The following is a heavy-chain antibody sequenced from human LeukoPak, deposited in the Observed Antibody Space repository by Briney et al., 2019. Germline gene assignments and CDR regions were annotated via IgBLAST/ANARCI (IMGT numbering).Heavy chain of an antibody. Sequence: SETLSLTCTVSGGSISSSNYYWVWIRQPPGKGLEWIGSIYYSGNTYYNPSLKSRVTISVDTSKNQFSLKLSSVTAADTAVYYCARAFGVPYYFDYWGQGTLVTVSS. CDR1: GGSISSSNYY. CDR3: ARAFGVPYYFDY. CDR2: IYYSGNT. J-gene: IGHJ4*02. V-gene: IGHV4-39*07. D-gene: IGHD2-8*01.